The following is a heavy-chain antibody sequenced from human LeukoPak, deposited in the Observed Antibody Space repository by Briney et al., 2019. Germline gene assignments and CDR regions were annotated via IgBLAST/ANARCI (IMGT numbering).Heavy chain of an antibody. CDR1: GGSISSTSYY. J-gene: IGHJ4*02. V-gene: IGHV4-39*01. Sequence: KPSETLSLTCTVSGGSISSTSYYWGWIRQPPGKGLEWIGSIYYSGTTYFKPSLKSRLTISVDTSKNQFSLKLSSVTAADTAVYYCATPAGPFGDYDDWGQGTLVTVSS. D-gene: IGHD4-17*01. CDR3: ATPAGPFGDYDD. CDR2: IYYSGTT.